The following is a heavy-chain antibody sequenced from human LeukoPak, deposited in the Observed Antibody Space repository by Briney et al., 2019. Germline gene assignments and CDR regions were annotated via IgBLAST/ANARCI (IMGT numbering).Heavy chain of an antibody. Sequence: SETLSLTCTVSGGSISSYYWSWIRQPPGKGLEWIGYIYYSGSTNYNPSLKSRVTISVDTSKSQFSLKLSSVTAADTAVYYCARSGHGRTGAEYFQHWGQGTLVTVSS. D-gene: IGHD1-14*01. V-gene: IGHV4-59*01. CDR1: GGSISSYY. J-gene: IGHJ1*01. CDR3: ARSGHGRTGAEYFQH. CDR2: IYYSGST.